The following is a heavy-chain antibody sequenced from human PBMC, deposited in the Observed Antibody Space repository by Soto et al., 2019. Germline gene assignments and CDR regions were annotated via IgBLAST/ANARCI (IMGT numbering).Heavy chain of an antibody. CDR2: TRNKVNSFSA. CDR1: GFIFSDYY. J-gene: IGHJ4*02. CDR3: ARDTWGSYDY. Sequence: EVQLMESGGGLVQPGGSLRLSCAASGFIFSDYYMDWVRQVPGKGLEWVGRTRNKVNSFSAEYAASVKGRFSIYRDASKDSMYLQMNSLKSDDTAVYYCARDTWGSYDYWGQGALVTVSS. V-gene: IGHV3-72*01. D-gene: IGHD3-16*01.